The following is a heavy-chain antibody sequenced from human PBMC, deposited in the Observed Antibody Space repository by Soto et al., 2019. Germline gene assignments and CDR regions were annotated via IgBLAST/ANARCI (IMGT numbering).Heavy chain of an antibody. CDR2: ISGSGGST. CDR1: GFTFSSYA. D-gene: IGHD3-10*01. V-gene: IGHV3-23*01. Sequence: GGSLRLSCAASGFTFSSYAMSWVRQAPGKGLEWVSAISGSGGSTYYADSVKGRFTISRDNSKNTLYLQMNSLRAEDTAVYYCAKDQTPHHITMVRGVITDQYYYYGMDVWGQGTTVTVAS. J-gene: IGHJ6*02. CDR3: AKDQTPHHITMVRGVITDQYYYYGMDV.